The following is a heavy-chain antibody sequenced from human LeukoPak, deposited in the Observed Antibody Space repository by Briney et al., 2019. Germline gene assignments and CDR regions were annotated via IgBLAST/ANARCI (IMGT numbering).Heavy chain of an antibody. J-gene: IGHJ6*02. CDR3: TRDLMDYDVSTGLHHYYMDV. V-gene: IGHV3-74*01. CDR2: INGDGRNI. CDR1: GFTFSSYW. D-gene: IGHD3-9*01. Sequence: GGSLRLSCVASGFTFSSYWMHWVRQDPRKGLVWVSRINGDGRNINYADSVRGRFTISRDNAKNTLYLQMNALRVEDTAVYYCTRDLMDYDVSTGLHHYYMDVWGQGTTVTVSS.